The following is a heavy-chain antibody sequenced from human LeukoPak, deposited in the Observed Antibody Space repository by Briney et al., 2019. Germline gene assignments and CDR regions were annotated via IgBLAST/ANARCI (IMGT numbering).Heavy chain of an antibody. V-gene: IGHV3-23*01. CDR1: GFTFSSYA. CDR3: AKSALKGIAAAGTWYFDY. D-gene: IGHD6-13*01. J-gene: IGHJ4*02. Sequence: GGSLRLSCAASGFTFSSYAISRVRQAPGKGLEWVSAISGSGGSTYYADSVKGRFTISRDNSKNTLYLQMNSLRAEDTAVYYCAKSALKGIAAAGTWYFDYWGQGTLVTVSS. CDR2: ISGSGGST.